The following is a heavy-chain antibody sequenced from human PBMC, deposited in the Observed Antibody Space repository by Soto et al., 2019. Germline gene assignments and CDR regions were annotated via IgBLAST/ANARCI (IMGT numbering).Heavy chain of an antibody. CDR2: ISYDGSNK. Sequence: GGSLRLSCAASGFTFSSYAMHWVRQAPGKGLEWVAVISYDGSNKYYADSLKGRFTISRDNSKNTLYLQMNSLRAEDTAVYYCARVNYYDSSGLLAAFDIWGQGTMVTVSS. V-gene: IGHV3-30-3*01. J-gene: IGHJ3*02. CDR1: GFTFSSYA. D-gene: IGHD3-22*01. CDR3: ARVNYYDSSGLLAAFDI.